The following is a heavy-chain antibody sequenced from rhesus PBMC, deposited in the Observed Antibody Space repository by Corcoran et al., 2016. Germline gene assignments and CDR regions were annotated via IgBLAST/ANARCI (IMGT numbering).Heavy chain of an antibody. D-gene: IGHD4-35*01. CDR1: GASISSHQ. CDR3: ARDPYGNYGLTYGLDS. V-gene: IGHV4S2*01. J-gene: IGHJ6*01. CDR2: IYGSDGSP. Sequence: QVQLQEAGPGLVKPSETLPLTGAVSGASISSHQWSWIRPDPGKGRGVIGRIYGSDGSPDYNPSLKSLVTISIDTSKNQFSLKLSSVTAADTAVYYCARDPYGNYGLTYGLDSWGQGVVVTVSS.